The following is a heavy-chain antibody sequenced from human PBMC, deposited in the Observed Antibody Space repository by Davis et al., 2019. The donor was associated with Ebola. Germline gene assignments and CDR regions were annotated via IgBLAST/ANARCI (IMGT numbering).Heavy chain of an antibody. D-gene: IGHD2-21*02. J-gene: IGHJ4*02. V-gene: IGHV1-2*02. CDR3: ARELVVTGHKSADY. Sequence: ASVKVSCKASGYNFIEYFMHWVRQAPGQGLEWMGRINSNNGDTIYAQKFQGRVTLTRDTSINTAYMELTSLRSDDTALYYCARELVVTGHKSADYWGQGTLVTVSS. CDR1: GYNFIEYF. CDR2: INSNNGDT.